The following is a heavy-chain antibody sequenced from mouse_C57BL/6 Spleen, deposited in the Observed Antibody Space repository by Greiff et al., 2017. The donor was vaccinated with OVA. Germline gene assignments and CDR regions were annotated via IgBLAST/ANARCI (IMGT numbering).Heavy chain of an antibody. D-gene: IGHD2-4*01. CDR3: ARGGRLRRDYAMDY. Sequence: VQLQQPGAELVMPGASVKLSCKASGYTFTSYWMHWVKQRPGQGLEWIGEIDPSDSYTNYNQKFKGKSTLTVDKSSSTAYMQLSSLTSEDSAVYYCARGGRLRRDYAMDYWGQGTSVTVSS. CDR2: IDPSDSYT. CDR1: GYTFTSYW. J-gene: IGHJ4*01. V-gene: IGHV1-69*01.